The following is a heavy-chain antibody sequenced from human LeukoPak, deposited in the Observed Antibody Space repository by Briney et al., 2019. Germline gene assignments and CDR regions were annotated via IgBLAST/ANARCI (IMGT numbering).Heavy chain of an antibody. V-gene: IGHV5-51*01. CDR2: IYPGDSAT. CDR3: ARQRDTVTRFDC. CDR1: GCRFTSYW. D-gene: IGHD4-17*01. Sequence: GASLKTSFKGSGCRFTSYWIAWVRQMPGKGLEWMGIIYPGDSATTYSPSFQGQVTISADKSISTAYLQLSSLKASDTAMYYCARQRDTVTRFDCCGQGNLVTVSS. J-gene: IGHJ4*02.